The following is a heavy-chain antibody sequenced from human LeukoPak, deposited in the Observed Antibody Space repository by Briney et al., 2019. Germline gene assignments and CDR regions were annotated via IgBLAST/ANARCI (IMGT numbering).Heavy chain of an antibody. CDR1: GGSFSGYY. D-gene: IGHD6-13*01. CDR2: INHSGST. Sequence: SETLSLTCAVYGGSFSGYYWSWIRQPPGKGLEWIGEINHSGSTNYNPSLKSRVTISVDTSKNQFSLKLSSVTAADTAVYYCASRGVNSSSWYFDYWGQGTLVTVSS. V-gene: IGHV4-34*01. CDR3: ASRGVNSSSWYFDY. J-gene: IGHJ4*02.